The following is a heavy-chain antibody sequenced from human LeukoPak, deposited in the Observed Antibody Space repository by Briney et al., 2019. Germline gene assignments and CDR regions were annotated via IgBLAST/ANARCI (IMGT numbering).Heavy chain of an antibody. J-gene: IGHJ6*02. D-gene: IGHD3-16*01. CDR2: INHNGSVN. Sequence: GGSLRLSCAASGFTFSSYWMNWARQAPGKGLEWVASINHNGSVNYYVDSVKGRFTISRDNAKNSLYLQMSNLRAEDTAVYFCARGGGLDVWGQGATVTVSS. CDR3: ARGGGLDV. CDR1: GFTFSSYW. V-gene: IGHV3-7*03.